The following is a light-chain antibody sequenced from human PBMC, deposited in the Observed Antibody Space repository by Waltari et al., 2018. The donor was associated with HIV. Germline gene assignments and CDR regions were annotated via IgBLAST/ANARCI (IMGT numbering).Light chain of an antibody. J-gene: IGKJ1*01. Sequence: VVVTQSPLSLPVSLRRPASFPCRSRRSLGYSVGYTYLTWFQQMPGQSPRRLIYKVSIRDSGVPDRFSGSGSGTDFTLKISRVEAEDVGFYYCMQGSHWPPTFGQGTKVEI. CDR1: RSLGYSVGYTY. CDR3: MQGSHWPPT. CDR2: KVS. V-gene: IGKV2-30*01.